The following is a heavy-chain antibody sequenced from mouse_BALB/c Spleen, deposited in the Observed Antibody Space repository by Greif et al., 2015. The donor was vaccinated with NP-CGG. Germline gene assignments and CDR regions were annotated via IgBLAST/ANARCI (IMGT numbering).Heavy chain of an antibody. CDR3: ARSSTTVVATPFDY. Sequence: QVQLQQPGAELVRPGVSVKISCKGSGYTFTDYAMHWVKQSHAKSLEWIGAISTYYGDASYNQKFKGKATMTVDKSSSTAYMELARLTSEDSAIYYCARSSTTVVATPFDYWGQGTTLTVSS. J-gene: IGHJ2*01. CDR1: GYTFTDYA. V-gene: IGHV1S137*01. D-gene: IGHD1-1*01. CDR2: ISTYYGDA.